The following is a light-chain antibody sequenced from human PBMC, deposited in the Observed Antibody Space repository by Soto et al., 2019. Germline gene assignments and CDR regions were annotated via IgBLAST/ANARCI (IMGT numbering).Light chain of an antibody. CDR3: QQYHHWPPIT. J-gene: IGKJ5*01. V-gene: IGKV3-15*01. Sequence: ELLLTQSPATLSVSPGESATLSCRASQSVSSSLAWYQQKLGQAPRLLIYGASTRATDIPARFSGSGSGTEFTLTISSLQSEDFAVYYCQQYHHWPPITFGQGTRLEIK. CDR2: GAS. CDR1: QSVSSS.